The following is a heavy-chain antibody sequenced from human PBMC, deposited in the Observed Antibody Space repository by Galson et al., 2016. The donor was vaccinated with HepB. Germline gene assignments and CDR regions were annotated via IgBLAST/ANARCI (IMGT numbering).Heavy chain of an antibody. D-gene: IGHD5-18*01. J-gene: IGHJ5*02. CDR1: GFTFSTYA. CDR2: MSASGHST. Sequence: SLRLSCATSGFTFSTYAMSWVRQAPGKGLEWVSAMSASGHSTYYADSVKGRFTISRDNTKNTLYLQMNSLRGEDTAFYYRARENRGYTCGQGTLVTVSS. V-gene: IGHV3-23*01. CDR3: ARENRGYT.